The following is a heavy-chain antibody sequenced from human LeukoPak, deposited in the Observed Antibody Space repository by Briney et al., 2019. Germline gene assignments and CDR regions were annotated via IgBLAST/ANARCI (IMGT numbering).Heavy chain of an antibody. CDR1: GSTFSSYS. CDR3: AGDLGYSYGYTDY. D-gene: IGHD5-18*01. CDR2: ISSSSSYI. V-gene: IGHV3-21*01. J-gene: IGHJ4*02. Sequence: GGSLRLSCAASGSTFSSYSMNWVRQAPGKGLEWVSSISSSSSYIYYADSVKGRFTISRDNAKNSLYLQMNSLRAEDTAVYYCAGDLGYSYGYTDYWGQGTLVTVSS.